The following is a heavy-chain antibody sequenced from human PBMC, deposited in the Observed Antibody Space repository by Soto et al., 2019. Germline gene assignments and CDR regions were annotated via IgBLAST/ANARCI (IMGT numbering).Heavy chain of an antibody. CDR1: GFTFSSYG. J-gene: IGHJ4*01. CDR2: ISYDGSNK. V-gene: IGHV3-30*18. Sequence: QVQLVESGGGVVQPGRSLRLSCAASGFTFSSYGMHWVRQAPGKGLEWVAVISYDGSNKYYADSVKGRFTISRDNSKNTLYLQMNSLRAEDTAVYYCAKDRWSNYYGGYFDYWGHGTLVTVSP. D-gene: IGHD4-4*01. CDR3: AKDRWSNYYGGYFDY.